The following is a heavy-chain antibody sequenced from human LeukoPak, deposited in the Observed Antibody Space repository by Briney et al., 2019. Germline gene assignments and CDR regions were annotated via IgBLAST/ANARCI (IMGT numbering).Heavy chain of an antibody. CDR1: GFMFSGSA. CDR3: TTWELDYFDY. CDR2: IRTKSYSYAA. J-gene: IGHJ4*02. D-gene: IGHD1-26*01. Sequence: GRSLKLSCAASGFMFSGSAMHWVRQASGKGLEWVGRIRTKSYSYAAVYAASVEGRFTISRDDSKNTAYLQMISLKTEDTAVYYCTTWELDYFDYWGQGTPVTVSS. V-gene: IGHV3-73*01.